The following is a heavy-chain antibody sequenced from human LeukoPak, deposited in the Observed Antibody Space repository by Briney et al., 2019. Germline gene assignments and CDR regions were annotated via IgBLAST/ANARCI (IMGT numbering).Heavy chain of an antibody. J-gene: IGHJ6*03. CDR1: GGTFTNFA. Sequence: ASVKVSCKASGGTFTNFAISWVRQAPGQGLEWMGGIMPVFGTPDYAQKFRDRVTITTDESTTTAYLDLTSLRTEDTAVYYCPRGETSGGGNYSSSKHVWGKGPTVTVSS. CDR2: IMPVFGTP. CDR3: PRGETSGGGNYSSSKHV. D-gene: IGHD3-16*01. V-gene: IGHV1-69*05.